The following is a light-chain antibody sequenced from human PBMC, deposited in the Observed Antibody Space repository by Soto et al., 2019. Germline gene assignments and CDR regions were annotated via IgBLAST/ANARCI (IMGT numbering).Light chain of an antibody. V-gene: IGLV1-40*01. CDR3: QSYDSSLSGYV. CDR1: SSNIGAGYE. CDR2: ENN. J-gene: IGLJ1*01. Sequence: QSVLTQPPSVSEAPGQRVTISCTGSSSNIGAGYEAHWYQQVPGTAPKLLIYENNYRPSGVPDRFSGSKSGTSASLAITGLQAEDEAEYYCQSYDSSLSGYVFGTGTKVTVL.